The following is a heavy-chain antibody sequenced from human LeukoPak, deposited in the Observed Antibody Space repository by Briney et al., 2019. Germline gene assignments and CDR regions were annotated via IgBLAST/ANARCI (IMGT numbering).Heavy chain of an antibody. CDR2: IYYSGST. Sequence: MASETLSLTCTVSGGSIGSSSYYWGWIRQPPGKGLEWIGSIYYSGSTYYNPSLKSRVTISVDTSKNQFSLKLSSVTAADMAVYYCAIDLTSGFDYWGQGTLVTVSS. J-gene: IGHJ4*02. D-gene: IGHD3-10*01. CDR1: GGSIGSSSYY. CDR3: AIDLTSGFDY. V-gene: IGHV4-39*01.